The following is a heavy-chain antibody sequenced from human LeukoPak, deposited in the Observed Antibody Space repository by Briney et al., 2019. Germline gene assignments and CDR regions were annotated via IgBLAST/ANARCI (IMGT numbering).Heavy chain of an antibody. D-gene: IGHD6-6*01. Sequence: ASVKVSCKASGYTFPSYFMHWVRQAPGQGLEWMGIINPTGGSTTYAQKFQGRVTMTRDTSSSTVYMELSSLRSDDTAVYYCARTAARRFDYWGQGTLVTVSS. J-gene: IGHJ4*02. CDR3: ARTAARRFDY. CDR1: GYTFPSYF. V-gene: IGHV1-46*01. CDR2: INPTGGST.